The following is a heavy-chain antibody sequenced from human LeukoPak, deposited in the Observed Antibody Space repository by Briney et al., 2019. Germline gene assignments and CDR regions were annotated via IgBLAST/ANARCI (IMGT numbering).Heavy chain of an antibody. CDR2: IYYSGST. CDR3: ARDRRYYGSGRENWFEP. D-gene: IGHD3-10*01. CDR1: GGSISSYY. V-gene: IGHV4-59*01. J-gene: IGHJ5*02. Sequence: SETLSLTCTVSGGSISSYYWSWIRQPPGKGLEWIGYIYYSGSTNYNPSLKSRVTISVDTSKNQFSLKLSSVTAADTAVYYCARDRRYYGSGRENWFEPWGQGTLVTVSS.